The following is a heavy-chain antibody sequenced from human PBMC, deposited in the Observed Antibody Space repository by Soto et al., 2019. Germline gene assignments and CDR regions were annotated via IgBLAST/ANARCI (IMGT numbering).Heavy chain of an antibody. V-gene: IGHV3-30-3*01. CDR3: ARALNRYFDY. J-gene: IGHJ4*02. CDR1: GFTFSSYA. Sequence: QVQLVESGGGVVQPGRSLRLSCAASGFTFSSYAMHWVRQAPGKGLEWVAVISYDGSNKYYADSVKGRFTISRDNSKNTLYLQMNSLRAEDTAVYYCARALNRYFDYWGQGTLVTVSS. CDR2: ISYDGSNK.